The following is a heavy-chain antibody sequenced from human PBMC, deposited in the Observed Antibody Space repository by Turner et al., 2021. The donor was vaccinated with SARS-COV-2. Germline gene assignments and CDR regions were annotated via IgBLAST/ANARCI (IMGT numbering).Heavy chain of an antibody. CDR1: GFTFSSYG. D-gene: IGHD5-12*01. J-gene: IGHJ4*02. Sequence: QVQLVESGGGVVEPGRSRRLTCAASGFTFSSYGMHWVRQAPGKGLELVAVIWYDGSNKYYADSVKGRVTISRDNSKNTLYLQMNSQRAEDTAVYYCARDGGYSGYAYFDYWGQGTLVTVSS. CDR2: IWYDGSNK. V-gene: IGHV3-33*01. CDR3: ARDGGYSGYAYFDY.